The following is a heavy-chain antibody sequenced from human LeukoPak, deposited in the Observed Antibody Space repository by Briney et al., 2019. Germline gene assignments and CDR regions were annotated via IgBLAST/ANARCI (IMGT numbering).Heavy chain of an antibody. J-gene: IGHJ4*01. V-gene: IGHV3-48*03. Sequence: GGSLRLSCVASGFTFSTYEMHWVRQAPGKGLEWISYISSSGSTLYYADSVKGRFTISRDNAKNSLYLQMNSLRAEDTAVYYCARGRDGYNLRYWGQEPWSPSPQ. CDR3: ARGRDGYNLRY. CDR2: ISSSGSTL. CDR1: GFTFSTYE. D-gene: IGHD5-24*01.